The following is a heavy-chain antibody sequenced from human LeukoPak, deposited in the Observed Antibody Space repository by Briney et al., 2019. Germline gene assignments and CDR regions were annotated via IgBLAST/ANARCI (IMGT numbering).Heavy chain of an antibody. CDR2: ISLNGRI. CDR1: GFAFDDYA. V-gene: IGHV3-9*01. CDR3: AKCRHCSSTNCYTAFDY. D-gene: IGHD2-2*02. Sequence: GRSLRLSCAASGFAFDDYAMHWVRQAPGKGLEWVSGISLNGRIDYADSVKGRFTISRDNAKNSLYLQMNSLRPEDTALYYCAKCRHCSSTNCYTAFDYWGQGTLVTVSS. J-gene: IGHJ4*02.